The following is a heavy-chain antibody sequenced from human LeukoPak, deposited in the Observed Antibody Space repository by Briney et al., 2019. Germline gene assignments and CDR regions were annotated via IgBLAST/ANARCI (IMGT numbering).Heavy chain of an antibody. D-gene: IGHD2-2*03. CDR2: LSPHANYE. Sequence: GGSLRLSCATSGFTFSDYGIHWVRQAPGKGLEWVAVLSPHANYEYYADSVQGRFTMSRDDSKNTVYLLMNSLTDEETAVYYCARDWIDRSLDYWGLGTLVTVSS. CDR1: GFTFSDYG. CDR3: ARDWIDRSLDY. V-gene: IGHV3-33*01. J-gene: IGHJ4*02.